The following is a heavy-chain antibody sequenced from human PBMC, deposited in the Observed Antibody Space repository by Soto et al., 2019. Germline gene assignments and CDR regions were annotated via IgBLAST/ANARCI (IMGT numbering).Heavy chain of an antibody. CDR2: IYATGTT. J-gene: IGHJ5*02. CDR1: GASISGFD. Sequence: SETLSLTCTVSGASISGFDWSWIRKSAGKGLEWIGRIYATGTTDYNPSLKSRVMMSVDTSKKQFSLKLRSVTAADTAVYYCVRDGTKTLRDWFDPWGQGISVTVSS. V-gene: IGHV4-4*07. CDR3: VRDGTKTLRDWFDP. D-gene: IGHD1-1*01.